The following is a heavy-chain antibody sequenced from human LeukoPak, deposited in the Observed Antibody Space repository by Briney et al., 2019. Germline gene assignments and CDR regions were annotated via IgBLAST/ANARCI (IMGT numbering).Heavy chain of an antibody. D-gene: IGHD6-13*01. CDR1: GFTFSSYS. CDR3: ARDQEQLVPPFDY. V-gene: IGHV3-21*01. J-gene: IGHJ4*02. CDR2: ISSSSSYI. Sequence: PGGSLRLSCAASGFTFSSYSMNWVRQAPGKGLEWVSSISSSSSYIYYADSVKGRFTISRDNAKNSLYLQMNSLRAEDTAVYYCARDQEQLVPPFDYWDQGTLVTVSS.